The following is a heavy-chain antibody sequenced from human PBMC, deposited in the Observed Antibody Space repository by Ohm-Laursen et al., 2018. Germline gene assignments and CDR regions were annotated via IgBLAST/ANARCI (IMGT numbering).Heavy chain of an antibody. CDR3: ARDLFDSGHCLDC. D-gene: IGHD2-21*02. CDR2: ITSRDYTT. J-gene: IGHJ4*02. V-gene: IGHV3-48*03. CDR1: GFTFSSYG. Sequence: SLRLSCSASGFTFSSYGMNWVRQAPGKGLEWVSKITSRDYTTYYADSVKGRFTISRDNAKNSLYLQMNSLRVEDTAVYYCARDLFDSGHCLDCWGQGVVVSVST.